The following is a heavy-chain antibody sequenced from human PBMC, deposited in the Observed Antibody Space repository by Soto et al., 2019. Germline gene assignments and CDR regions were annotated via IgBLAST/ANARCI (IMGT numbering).Heavy chain of an antibody. J-gene: IGHJ4*02. V-gene: IGHV3-23*01. Sequence: GGSLRLSCAASGFTFGSYAMSWVRQAPGKGLEWVSGISGSGGSTYYADSVKGRFTISRDKSENTLYLQMNSLRAEDTAVYYCAKRRHYYDSSGPFDYWGQGTLVTVSS. D-gene: IGHD3-22*01. CDR1: GFTFGSYA. CDR3: AKRRHYYDSSGPFDY. CDR2: ISGSGGST.